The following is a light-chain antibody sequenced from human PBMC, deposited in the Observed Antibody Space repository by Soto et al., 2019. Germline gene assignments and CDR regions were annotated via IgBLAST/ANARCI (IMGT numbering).Light chain of an antibody. J-gene: IGKJ1*01. Sequence: EIVMTQSPATVSVSPGERATLSCRASQSVSYNYLAWYQQKPGQAPRLLISGASSRATGIPDRFSGSGSGTDFTLTISRLEPEDFAVYYCQQRSNWLWTFGQGTKVDIK. V-gene: IGKV3D-20*02. CDR1: QSVSYNY. CDR3: QQRSNWLWT. CDR2: GAS.